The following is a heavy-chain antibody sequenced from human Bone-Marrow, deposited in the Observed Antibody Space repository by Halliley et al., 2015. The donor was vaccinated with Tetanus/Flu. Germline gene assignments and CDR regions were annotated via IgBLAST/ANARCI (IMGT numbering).Heavy chain of an antibody. CDR2: TP. V-gene: IGHV4-34*01. Sequence: TPNTNPSLKGRVPMSVDPSKNQFSLRLSSVTAADTAVYYCARGPGRGTSYVLISYYYGLDVWGQGTTVTVSS. J-gene: IGHJ6*02. CDR3: ARGPGRGTSYVLISYYYGLDV. D-gene: IGHD6-6*01.